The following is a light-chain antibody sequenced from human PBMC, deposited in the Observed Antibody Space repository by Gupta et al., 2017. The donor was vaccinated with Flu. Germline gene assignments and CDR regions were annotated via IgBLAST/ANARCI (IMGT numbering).Light chain of an antibody. Sequence: EIQMTQSPSTLSASVGDRVTIPCRARQNINSWLAWYQQKSGKAPKLLIYKASTGESGVPSRFSGSGCGTEFTLTISSRQPDDFATYYCQHKNSRSWPFGQGTKVEIK. CDR2: KAS. J-gene: IGKJ1*01. V-gene: IGKV1-5*03. CDR3: QHKNSRSWP. CDR1: QNINSW.